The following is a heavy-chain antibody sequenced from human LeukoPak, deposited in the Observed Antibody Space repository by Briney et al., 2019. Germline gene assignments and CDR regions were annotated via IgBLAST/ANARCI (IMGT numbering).Heavy chain of an antibody. CDR3: ARDFLLYGEGWFDP. V-gene: IGHV3-7*01. CDR2: IKQDGSEK. CDR1: VFTLYGYG. J-gene: IGHJ5*02. D-gene: IGHD3-16*01. Sequence: PGGTLRLSCAASVFTLYGYGMGWVRPPPGQGRGWVGNIKQDGSEKYSVDSVKGRFTISRDNTKNSVYLQMNSLRAEDTVVYYCARDFLLYGEGWFDPWGQGILVTVSS.